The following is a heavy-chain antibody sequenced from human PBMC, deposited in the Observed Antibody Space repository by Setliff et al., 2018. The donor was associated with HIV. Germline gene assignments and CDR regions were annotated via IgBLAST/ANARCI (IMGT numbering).Heavy chain of an antibody. CDR3: ARSSPYSSSYGY. CDR2: INPNSGGT. Sequence: ASVKVSCKASGYTFSSNDINWVRQATGQGLEWMGWINPNSGGTDYAQKFQGRVTMTRDTSISTAYMELSRLRSDDTAVYYCARSSPYSSSYGYWGQGTLVTVSS. CDR1: GYTFSSND. V-gene: IGHV1-2*02. J-gene: IGHJ4*02. D-gene: IGHD6-6*01.